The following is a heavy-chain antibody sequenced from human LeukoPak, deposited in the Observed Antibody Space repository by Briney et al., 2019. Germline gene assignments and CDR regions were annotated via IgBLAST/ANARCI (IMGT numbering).Heavy chain of an antibody. CDR3: AGGYCSSTSCRTPRY. J-gene: IGHJ4*02. CDR2: INHSGST. CDR1: GGSFSGYY. D-gene: IGHD2-2*01. V-gene: IGHV4-34*01. Sequence: SETLSLTCAVYGGSFSGYYWSWIRQPPGKGLEWIGEINHSGSTNYNPSLKSRVTISVDTSKNQFSLKLSSVTAADTAAYYCAGGYCSSTSCRTPRYWGQGTLVTVSS.